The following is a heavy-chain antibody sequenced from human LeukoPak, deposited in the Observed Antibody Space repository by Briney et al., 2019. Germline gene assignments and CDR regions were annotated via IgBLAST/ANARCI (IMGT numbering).Heavy chain of an antibody. CDR3: AKAAYYYGSGSSAIDY. J-gene: IGHJ4*02. CDR1: GFTFSSYA. CDR2: IRGSGGST. D-gene: IGHD3-10*01. Sequence: PGGSLRLSCAASGFTFSSYAMSWVRQAPGKGLEWVSAIRGSGGSTYYADSVKGRFTISRDNSKNTLYLQMNSLRAEDTAVYYCAKAAYYYGSGSSAIDYWGQGTLVTVSS. V-gene: IGHV3-23*01.